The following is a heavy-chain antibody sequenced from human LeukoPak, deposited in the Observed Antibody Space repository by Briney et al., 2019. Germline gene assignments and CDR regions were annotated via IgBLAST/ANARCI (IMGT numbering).Heavy chain of an antibody. Sequence: ASVKVSCKASGYTFTGYYMHWVRQAPGQGLEWMGWINPNSGGTNYAQKFQGRVTMTRDTSFSTAYMELSRLRSDDTAVYYCARERPRGGDGGYWGQGTLVTVSS. V-gene: IGHV1-2*02. CDR3: ARERPRGGDGGY. D-gene: IGHD4-23*01. CDR1: GYTFTGYY. CDR2: INPNSGGT. J-gene: IGHJ4*02.